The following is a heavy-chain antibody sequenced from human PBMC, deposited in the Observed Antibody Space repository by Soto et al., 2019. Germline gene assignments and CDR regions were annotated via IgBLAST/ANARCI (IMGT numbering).Heavy chain of an antibody. CDR2: IKSKTDGGTT. CDR3: TTQYDYDSSGSLLN. J-gene: IGHJ4*02. V-gene: IGHV3-15*01. Sequence: EVQLVESGGGLIKPGGSLRLSCAVSGFTFSNAWITWVRQAPGKGLEWVGRIKSKTDGGTTDYAAPVKGRFTISGDDSKNTMYLQMNSLKTEDTAVYYCTTQYDYDSSGSLLNWGQGTLVTVSS. CDR1: GFTFSNAW. D-gene: IGHD3-22*01.